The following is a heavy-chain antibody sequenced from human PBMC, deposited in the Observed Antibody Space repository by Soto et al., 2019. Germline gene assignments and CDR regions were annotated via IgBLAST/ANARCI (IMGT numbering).Heavy chain of an antibody. CDR2: IYYSGRT. V-gene: IGHV4-39*07. CDR1: GGSITSSGYY. Sequence: SETLSLTCTVSGGSITSSGYYWAWIRQSPGKGLEWIGSIYYSGRTYYNPSLKSRVALSVDTSKNQFSLKLSSVTAADTAVYYCARESGVRLGFDYWGQGTLVTVSS. D-gene: IGHD3-10*01. CDR3: ARESGVRLGFDY. J-gene: IGHJ4*02.